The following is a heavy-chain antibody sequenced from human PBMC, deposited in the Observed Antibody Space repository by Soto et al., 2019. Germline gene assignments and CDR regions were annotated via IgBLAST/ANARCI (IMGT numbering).Heavy chain of an antibody. D-gene: IGHD5-12*01. Sequence: QVQLVQSGAEVKKPGASVKVSCKASGYSFNSHDINWVRQATGQGLEWMGWMNPNSGNTGFAQKFQGRVTMTRNTAISTDYMELSSLGSEDTAVYYCARGDGYQFDYWGQGTLVAVSS. CDR3: ARGDGYQFDY. CDR1: GYSFNSHD. CDR2: MNPNSGNT. J-gene: IGHJ4*02. V-gene: IGHV1-8*01.